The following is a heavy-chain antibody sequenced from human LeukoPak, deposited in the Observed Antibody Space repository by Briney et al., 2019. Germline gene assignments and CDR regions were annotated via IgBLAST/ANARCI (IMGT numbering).Heavy chain of an antibody. J-gene: IGHJ4*02. V-gene: IGHV4-34*01. CDR3: ARASLRYFDWLFVGYFDY. CDR1: GGSFSGYY. D-gene: IGHD3-9*01. CDR2: INHSGST. Sequence: SETLSLTCAVYGGSFSGYYWSWIRQPPEKGLEWIGEINHSGSTNYNPSLKSRVTISVDTSKNQFSLKLSSVTAADTAVYYCARASLRYFDWLFVGYFDYWGQGTLVTVSS.